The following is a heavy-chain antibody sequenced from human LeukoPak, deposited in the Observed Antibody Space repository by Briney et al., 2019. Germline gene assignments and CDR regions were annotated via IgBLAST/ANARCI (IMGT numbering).Heavy chain of an antibody. Sequence: GGSLRLSCAASGFTFSSYSMNWVRQAPGKGLEWVSSISSRSSYIYYADSVKGRFTISRDNAKNSLYLQMNSLRAEDTAVYYCARDPMYYYDSSGYDYWGQGTLVTVSS. CDR2: ISSRSSYI. CDR1: GFTFSSYS. V-gene: IGHV3-21*01. J-gene: IGHJ4*02. CDR3: ARDPMYYYDSSGYDY. D-gene: IGHD3-22*01.